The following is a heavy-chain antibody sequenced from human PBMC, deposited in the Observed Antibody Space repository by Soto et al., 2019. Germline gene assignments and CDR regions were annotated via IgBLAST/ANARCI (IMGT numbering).Heavy chain of an antibody. V-gene: IGHV3-74*01. CDR1: GFTFSNYW. J-gene: IGHJ4*02. CDR3: ARAGWYRFDY. D-gene: IGHD6-19*01. Sequence: GGSLRLSCAASGFTFSNYWVHWVRQAPGKGLMWVSRINSDGTTINYADSVEGRFTISRVNAKNTLFLQMNSLRVEDTAVYYCARAGWYRFDYWGQGTLVTVSS. CDR2: INSDGTTI.